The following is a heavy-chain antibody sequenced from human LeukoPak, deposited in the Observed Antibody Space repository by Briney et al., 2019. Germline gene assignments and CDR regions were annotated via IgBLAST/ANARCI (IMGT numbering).Heavy chain of an antibody. Sequence: ASVKVSCKASGYTFTGYYMHWVRQAPGQGLEWMGWINPNSGGTNYAQKFQGRVTMTRDTPISTAYMELSRLRSDDTAVYYCARDQSIAAAGTHYWGQGTLVTVSS. CDR1: GYTFTGYY. D-gene: IGHD6-13*01. V-gene: IGHV1-2*02. CDR2: INPNSGGT. J-gene: IGHJ4*02. CDR3: ARDQSIAAAGTHY.